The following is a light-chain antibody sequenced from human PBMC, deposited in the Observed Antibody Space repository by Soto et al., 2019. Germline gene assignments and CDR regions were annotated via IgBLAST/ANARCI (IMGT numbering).Light chain of an antibody. V-gene: IGLV2-14*01. CDR3: SSYTTGSTLYV. Sequence: QSALTQPASVSGSPGQSITISCIGSSNDIGAYKYVSWYQQYPGKAPKLIIFEVSNRPSGVSNRFSGSKSGNTASLTIAGLQAEDEADYHCSSYTTGSTLYVFGGGTKVTVL. CDR2: EVS. J-gene: IGLJ1*01. CDR1: SNDIGAYKY.